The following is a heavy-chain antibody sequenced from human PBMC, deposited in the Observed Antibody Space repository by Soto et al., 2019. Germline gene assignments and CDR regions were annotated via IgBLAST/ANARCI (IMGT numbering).Heavy chain of an antibody. J-gene: IGHJ4*02. CDR2: ISGYNGNT. CDR1: GYTFRTHG. CDR3: ASWAGQVRDFGGPLDY. Sequence: ASVKVSCKAPGYTFRTHGVSWVRRAPGQGLEWMGWISGYNGNTNYAQKFQGRVTMTTETSTNTAYMELRSLRSDDTALYYCASWAGQVRDFGGPLDYWGQGTLVTVSS. D-gene: IGHD4-17*01. V-gene: IGHV1-18*04.